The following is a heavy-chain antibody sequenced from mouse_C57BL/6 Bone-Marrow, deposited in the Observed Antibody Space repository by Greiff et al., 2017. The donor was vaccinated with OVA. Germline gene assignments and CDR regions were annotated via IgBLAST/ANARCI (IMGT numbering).Heavy chain of an antibody. CDR2: ISYDGSN. CDR1: GYSITSGYY. V-gene: IGHV3-6*01. J-gene: IGHJ3*01. Sequence: EVKLQESGPGLVKPSQSLSLTCSVTGYSITSGYYWNWIRQFPGNKLEWMGYISYDGSNNYNPSLKNRISITRDTSKNQFFLKLNSVTTEDTATYYCARKGGPTFAYWGQGTLVTVSA. CDR3: ARKGGPTFAY.